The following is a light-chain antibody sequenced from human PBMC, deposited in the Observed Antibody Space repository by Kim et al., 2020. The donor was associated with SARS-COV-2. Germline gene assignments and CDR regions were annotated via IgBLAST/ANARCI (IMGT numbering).Light chain of an antibody. CDR1: QSGSTTH. V-gene: IGKV3-20*01. J-gene: IGKJ1*01. CDR3: QQYGRAPRT. Sequence: SPGERATLSCTASQSGSTTHLAWYQQKPGQAPRLLIYGASSRATGIPDRFSGSGSGTDFTLTIRRLEPEDFAVYYCQQYGRAPRTFGLGTKVDIK. CDR2: GAS.